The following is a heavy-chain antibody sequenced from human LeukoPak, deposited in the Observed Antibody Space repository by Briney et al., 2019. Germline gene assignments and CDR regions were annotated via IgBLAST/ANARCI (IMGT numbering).Heavy chain of an antibody. CDR1: GGSISSSSCY. CDR2: INHSGST. Sequence: SETLSLTCSVSGGSISSSSCYWGWLRQPPGKGLEGSGEINHSGSTNYNPSLKSRVTISVDTSKNQFSLKLSSVTAADTAVYYCATNMGPFDYWGQGTLVTVSS. V-gene: IGHV4-39*07. J-gene: IGHJ4*02. CDR3: ATNMGPFDY. D-gene: IGHD4/OR15-4a*01.